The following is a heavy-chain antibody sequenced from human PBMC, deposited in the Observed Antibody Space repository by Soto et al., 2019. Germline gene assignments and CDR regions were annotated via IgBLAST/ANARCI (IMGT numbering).Heavy chain of an antibody. CDR1: GDSMSSYY. D-gene: IGHD2-8*02. J-gene: IGHJ6*03. Sequence: QVQLQESGPGLVKPSETLSLTCTVSGDSMSSYYWSWIRQSPGKGLEWIGYIYYTGNTNYNPSLKSRVTISVDTSKNQFSLKLSSVTAADTAVYYCARTPPYWDSYMDVWGKGTTVTVSS. V-gene: IGHV4-59*08. CDR2: IYYTGNT. CDR3: ARTPPYWDSYMDV.